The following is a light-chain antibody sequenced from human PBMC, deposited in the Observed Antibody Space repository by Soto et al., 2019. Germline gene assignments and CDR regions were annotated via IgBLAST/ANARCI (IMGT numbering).Light chain of an antibody. CDR2: AAS. Sequence: EIVLTQSPGTLSLFPGERATLSCRASQSVSRNYLAWYQQKPGQAPRLLIHAASTRATDIPDRFRGSGSVTDFTLTITRLEAEDFAVYHCQQYGDSPYTFGQGTKLEI. CDR1: QSVSRNY. CDR3: QQYGDSPYT. J-gene: IGKJ2*01. V-gene: IGKV3-20*01.